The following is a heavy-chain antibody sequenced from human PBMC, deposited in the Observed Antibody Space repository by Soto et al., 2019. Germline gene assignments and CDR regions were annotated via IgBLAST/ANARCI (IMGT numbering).Heavy chain of an antibody. CDR3: ARGITGIAAAEAYYYYGMDV. D-gene: IGHD6-13*01. Sequence: ASVKVSCKASGYTFTSYGISWVRQAPGEGLEWMGWISAYNGNTNYAQKLQGRVTMTTDTSTSTAYMELRSLRSDDTAVYYCARGITGIAAAEAYYYYGMDVWGQGTTVTVSS. V-gene: IGHV1-18*01. J-gene: IGHJ6*02. CDR2: ISAYNGNT. CDR1: GYTFTSYG.